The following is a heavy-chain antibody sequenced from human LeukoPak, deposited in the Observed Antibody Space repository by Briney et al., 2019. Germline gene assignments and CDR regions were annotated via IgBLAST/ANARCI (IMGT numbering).Heavy chain of an antibody. CDR3: AKVITGTTNWFDP. Sequence: SQTLSLTCTVSGGSISSGDYYWSWIRQPPGKGLEWIGDIYYSGSTYYNPSLKSRVTMSVDTSKSQFSLKLSSVTAVDTAVYYCAKVITGTTNWFDPWGQGTLVTVSS. CDR2: IYYSGST. J-gene: IGHJ5*02. D-gene: IGHD1-20*01. V-gene: IGHV4-30-4*01. CDR1: GGSISSGDYY.